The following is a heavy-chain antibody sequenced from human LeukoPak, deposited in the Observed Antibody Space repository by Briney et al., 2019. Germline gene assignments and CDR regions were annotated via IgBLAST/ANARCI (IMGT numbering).Heavy chain of an antibody. Sequence: GGSLRLSCAASGFTFSSYGMHWVRQAPGKGLEWVAVISYDGSNKYYADSVKGRFTISRDNSKTTLYLQMNSLRAEDTAVYYCATDGPSWYFDYWGQGTLVTVSS. J-gene: IGHJ4*02. CDR1: GFTFSSYG. CDR2: ISYDGSNK. CDR3: ATDGPSWYFDY. V-gene: IGHV3-30*03. D-gene: IGHD3-16*02.